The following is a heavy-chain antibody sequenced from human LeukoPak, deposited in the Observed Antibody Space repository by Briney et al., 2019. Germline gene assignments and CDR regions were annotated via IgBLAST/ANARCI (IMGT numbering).Heavy chain of an antibody. V-gene: IGHV1-69*05. J-gene: IGHJ4*02. D-gene: IGHD3-3*01. CDR1: GYTFTDYY. Sequence: SVKISCKVSGYTFTDYYMHWVRQAPGQGLEWMGGIIPIFGTANYAQKFQGRVTITTDESTSTAYMELSSLRSEDTAVYYCATSTFKLRFLEWLPSYFDYWGQGTLVTVSS. CDR2: IIPIFGTA. CDR3: ATSTFKLRFLEWLPSYFDY.